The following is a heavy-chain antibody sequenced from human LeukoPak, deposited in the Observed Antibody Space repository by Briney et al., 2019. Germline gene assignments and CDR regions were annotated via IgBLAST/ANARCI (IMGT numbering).Heavy chain of an antibody. CDR1: GFTFSSYE. D-gene: IGHD3-10*01. CDR2: VGIVGDT. V-gene: IGHV3-13*01. Sequence: GGSLRLSCAASGFTFSSYEMHWVRHAAGKGLEWVSAVGIVGDTFYAGSVKGRFTISRDNAESSLFLQMNSLRAGDTAAYYCAREGRGGSADAFDIWGQGTMVTVSS. CDR3: AREGRGGSADAFDI. J-gene: IGHJ3*02.